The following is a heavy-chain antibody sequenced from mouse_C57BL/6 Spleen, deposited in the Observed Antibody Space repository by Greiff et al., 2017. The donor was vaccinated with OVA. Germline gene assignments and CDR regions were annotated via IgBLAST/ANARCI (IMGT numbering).Heavy chain of an antibody. CDR1: GFTFSSYA. CDR3: ARDDTMVTTGFAY. Sequence: DVQLVESGGGLVKPGGSLKLSCAASGFTFSSYAMSWVRQTPEKRLEWVATISDGGSYTYYPDNVKGRFTISRDNAKNNLYLQMSHLKSEDTAMYDWARDDTMVTTGFAYWGQGTLVTVSA. J-gene: IGHJ3*01. V-gene: IGHV5-4*01. D-gene: IGHD2-2*01. CDR2: ISDGGSYT.